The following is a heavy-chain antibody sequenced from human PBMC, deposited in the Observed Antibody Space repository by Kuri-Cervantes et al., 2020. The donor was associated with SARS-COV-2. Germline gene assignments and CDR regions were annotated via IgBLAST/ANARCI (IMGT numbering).Heavy chain of an antibody. CDR3: ARRTMPRGITDSFDV. J-gene: IGHJ3*01. V-gene: IGHV5-51*01. D-gene: IGHD2-2*01. Sequence: KVSCKVSGYTLTELSMHWVRQMPGKGLEWMGVIYPGDSGTRYSPSFQGQVTMSVDESINTAYLQWSSLKASDTAIYYCARRTMPRGITDSFDVWGQGTMVTVSS. CDR2: IYPGDSGT. CDR1: GYTLTELS.